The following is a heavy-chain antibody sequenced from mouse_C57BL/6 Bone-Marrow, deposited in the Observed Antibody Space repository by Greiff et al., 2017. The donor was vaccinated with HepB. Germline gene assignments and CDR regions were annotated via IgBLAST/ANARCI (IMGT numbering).Heavy chain of an antibody. CDR1: GYTLTTYP. Sequence: QVQLQQSGAELVKPGASVKMSCKASGYTLTTYPIEWMKQNHGNSLEWIGNFHPYNDDTKYNEKFKGKATLTVEKSSSTVYLELSRLTSDDSAVYYCARGGSSPYYYAMDYWGQGTSVTVSS. D-gene: IGHD1-1*01. CDR2: FHPYNDDT. CDR3: ARGGSSPYYYAMDY. V-gene: IGHV1-47*01. J-gene: IGHJ4*01.